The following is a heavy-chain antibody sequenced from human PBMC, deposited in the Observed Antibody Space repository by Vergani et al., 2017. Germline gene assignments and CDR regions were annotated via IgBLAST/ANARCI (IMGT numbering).Heavy chain of an antibody. D-gene: IGHD3-10*01. J-gene: IGHJ3*02. V-gene: IGHV1-3*04. CDR2: INTGNGNT. Sequence: QVQLVQSGAEVKKPGASVKVSCKASGYTFTSYAMHWVRQAPGQRLEWMGWINTGNGNTKYSQKFQGRVTITRDTSASTAYMELSSLRSEDTAVYYCARDRGVRGAAFDIWGQGTMVTVSS. CDR1: GYTFTSYA. CDR3: ARDRGVRGAAFDI.